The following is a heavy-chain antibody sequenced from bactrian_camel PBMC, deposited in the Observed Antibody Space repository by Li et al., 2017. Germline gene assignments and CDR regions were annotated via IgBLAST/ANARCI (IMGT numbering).Heavy chain of an antibody. CDR1: GYSGSRQC. CDR3: AAAGSWTLLPNNY. V-gene: IGHV3S53*01. D-gene: IGHD6*01. J-gene: IGHJ4*01. CDR2: IDADGTT. Sequence: HVQLVESGGGSVQAGGSLRLSCAVSGYSGSRQCVGWFRQAPGKEREGVAGIDADGTTSYADSVKGRFTVSQVNAKNTAYLQMNNLKPEDTAIYYCAAAGSWTLLPNNYWGQGTQVTVS.